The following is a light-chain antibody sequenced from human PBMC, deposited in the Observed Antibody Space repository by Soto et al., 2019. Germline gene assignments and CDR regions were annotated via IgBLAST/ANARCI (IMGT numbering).Light chain of an antibody. J-gene: IGLJ3*02. CDR1: SSNIGADFG. CDR3: QSYDRILSGWV. CDR2: VNT. V-gene: IGLV1-40*01. Sequence: QSVLTQPRSVSGAPGQTITISCTGSSSNIGADFGVHWYQQLPGAAPKLVIFVNTNRPSGVPDRFSGSKSGTSASLAITGLQSEDEADYYCQSYDRILSGWVFGTGTKLTV.